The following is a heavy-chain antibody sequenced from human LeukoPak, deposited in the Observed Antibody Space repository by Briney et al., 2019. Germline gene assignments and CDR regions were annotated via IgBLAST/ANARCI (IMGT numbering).Heavy chain of an antibody. D-gene: IGHD2-8*02. CDR2: VYHTGTT. CDR3: ASAHYEATGLGYYFKF. Sequence: SETLSLTCNVSGYSISIGYYWGWIRQSPGKGLEWIGTVYHTGTTYYSPSLKSRLAISVDTSTNRFSLKLTSVTATDTAVYSCASAHYEATGLGYYFKFWGQGTLVSVSS. V-gene: IGHV4-38-2*02. CDR1: GYSISIGYY. J-gene: IGHJ4*02.